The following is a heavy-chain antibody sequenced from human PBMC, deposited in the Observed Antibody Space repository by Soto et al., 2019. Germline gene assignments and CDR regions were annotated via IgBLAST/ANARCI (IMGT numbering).Heavy chain of an antibody. CDR1: GFTFSSYS. CDR2: ISSSSSTI. J-gene: IGHJ4*02. V-gene: IGHV3-48*02. D-gene: IGHD6-6*01. CDR3: ARKTLSIAAPSEADY. Sequence: GGSLRLSCAASGFTFSSYSMNWVRQAPGKGLEWVSYISSSSSTIYYADSVKGRFTISRDNAKNSLYLQMNSLRDEDTAVYYCARKTLSIAAPSEADYWGQGTLVTVSS.